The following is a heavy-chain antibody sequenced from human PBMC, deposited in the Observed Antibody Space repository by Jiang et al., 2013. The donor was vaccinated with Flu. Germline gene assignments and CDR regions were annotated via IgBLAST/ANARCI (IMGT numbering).Heavy chain of an antibody. J-gene: IGHJ6*02. D-gene: IGHD3-3*02. Sequence: GAEVKKPGASVKVSCKASGYTFTSYDINWVRQATGQGLEWMGWMNPNSGDAGYAQKFQGRVTMTRNTSIGTAYMELSSLTSEDTAVYYCATSIPPPIASPASYYYGMDVWGQGTTVTVSS. V-gene: IGHV1-8*01. CDR2: MNPNSGDA. CDR3: ATSIPPPIASPASYYYGMDV. CDR1: GYTFTSYD.